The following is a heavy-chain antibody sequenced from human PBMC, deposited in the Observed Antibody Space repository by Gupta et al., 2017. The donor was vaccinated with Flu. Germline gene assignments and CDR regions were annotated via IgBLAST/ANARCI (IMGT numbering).Heavy chain of an antibody. Sequence: QSPGQGLGWIGGIIPICGTANYAQECQGRVAISAEESTSTACKDLNSLTYEDTAVYYCARNVGCGTDGWFDSWGQGTLVTVSS. D-gene: IGHD1-26*01. CDR3: ARNVGCGTDGWFDS. J-gene: IGHJ5*01. V-gene: IGHV1-69*01. CDR2: IIPICGTA.